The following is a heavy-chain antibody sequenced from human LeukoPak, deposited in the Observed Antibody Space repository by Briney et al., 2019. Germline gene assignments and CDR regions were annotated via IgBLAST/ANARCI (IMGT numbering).Heavy chain of an antibody. V-gene: IGHV4-39*01. CDR1: GGSISSSSYY. D-gene: IGHD3-22*01. Sequence: SETMSLTCTVSGGSISSSSYYWGWIRQPPGKGLEWIGSIHFGGSTYYNPSLKSRVAKSVDTSKNQFSLNLSSVTAADTAVYYCVRLCYDSGGYRFDYWGQGTPVTVSS. CDR2: IHFGGST. CDR3: VRLCYDSGGYRFDY. J-gene: IGHJ4*02.